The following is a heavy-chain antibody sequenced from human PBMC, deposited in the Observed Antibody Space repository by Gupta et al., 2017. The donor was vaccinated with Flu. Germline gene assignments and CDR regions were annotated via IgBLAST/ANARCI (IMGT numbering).Heavy chain of an antibody. Sequence: VRQAPGQGLEWMGGIIPIFGTANHAQKFQGRVTMTADKSTNTAYMELSGLRSEDTAVYYCAREGYYYDTSGYYSPRKFDFWGQGTLVTVSS. CDR3: AREGYYYDTSGYYSPRKFDF. J-gene: IGHJ4*02. CDR2: IIPIFGTA. V-gene: IGHV1-69*06. D-gene: IGHD3-22*01.